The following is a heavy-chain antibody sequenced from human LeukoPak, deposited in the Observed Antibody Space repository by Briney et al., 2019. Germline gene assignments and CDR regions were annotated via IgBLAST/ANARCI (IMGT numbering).Heavy chain of an antibody. D-gene: IGHD1-26*01. Sequence: PGGSLRLSCAASGFTFDEYAMHWLRQAPGKGLEWVSGINCKSNDIAYADSVKGRFTIPRDNANKFLYLQMNSLRAEDTAFYYCAKDVRQLTETYYSTFDTWGQGTMVIVSS. CDR3: AKDVRQLTETYYSTFDT. CDR2: INCKSNDI. V-gene: IGHV3-9*01. J-gene: IGHJ3*02. CDR1: GFTFDEYA.